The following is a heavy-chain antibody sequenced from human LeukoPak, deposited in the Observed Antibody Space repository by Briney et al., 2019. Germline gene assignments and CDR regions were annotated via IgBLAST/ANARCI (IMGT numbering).Heavy chain of an antibody. J-gene: IGHJ4*02. CDR2: ISAYNGNT. Sequence: GASVKVSCKASGGTFSSYGISWVRQAPGQGLEWMGWISAYNGNTNYAQKLQGRVTMTTDTSTSTGYMELRSLRSDDTAVYYCARVDRVGASRGCDYWGQGTLVTVSS. CDR3: ARVDRVGASRGCDY. CDR1: GGTFSSYG. D-gene: IGHD1-26*01. V-gene: IGHV1-18*01.